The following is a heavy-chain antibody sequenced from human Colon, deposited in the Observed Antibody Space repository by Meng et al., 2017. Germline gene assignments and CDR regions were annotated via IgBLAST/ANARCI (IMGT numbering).Heavy chain of an antibody. Sequence: QVQLQQSGPGLVKPSQPLSLPCVISGDSVPSNTAAWNWIRQSPSRGLEWLGRTYYRSKWYNEYAVSVKSRMTFNADTSKNQVSLQVNSVTPEDTAVYYCARDHGYSYGLPLDYWGQGILVTVSS. V-gene: IGHV6-1*01. CDR1: GDSVPSNTAA. CDR2: TYYRSKWYN. J-gene: IGHJ4*02. CDR3: ARDHGYSYGLPLDY. D-gene: IGHD5-18*01.